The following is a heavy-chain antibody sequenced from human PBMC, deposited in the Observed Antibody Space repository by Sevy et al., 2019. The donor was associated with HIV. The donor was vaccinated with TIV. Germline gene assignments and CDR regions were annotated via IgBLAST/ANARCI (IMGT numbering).Heavy chain of an antibody. J-gene: IGHJ6*02. CDR3: ATFPYGSGSYYNGIAGDYYYYGMDV. D-gene: IGHD3-10*01. CDR1: GGSFSGYY. Sequence: SETLSLTCAVYGGSFSGYYWSWIRQPPGKGLEWIGEINHSGSTNYNPSLKSRVTISVDTPKNQFSLKLSSVTAADTAVYYCATFPYGSGSYYNGIAGDYYYYGMDVWGQGTTVTVSS. V-gene: IGHV4-34*01. CDR2: INHSGST.